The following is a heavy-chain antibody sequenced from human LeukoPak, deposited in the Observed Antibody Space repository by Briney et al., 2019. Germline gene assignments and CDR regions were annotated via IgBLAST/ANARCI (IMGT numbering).Heavy chain of an antibody. D-gene: IGHD3-3*01. CDR1: GFTFSTYA. Sequence: PGGSLRLSCEFSGFTFSTYAMNWVRQAPGKGLEWISYISGSSSGSTSIIHYADSVKGRFTISRDNAKNSLHLQMDSLSAEDTAVYYCARDFWSGYYTEAWGQGALVTVSS. CDR3: ARDFWSGYYTEA. CDR2: ISGSSSGSTSII. V-gene: IGHV3-48*04. J-gene: IGHJ5*02.